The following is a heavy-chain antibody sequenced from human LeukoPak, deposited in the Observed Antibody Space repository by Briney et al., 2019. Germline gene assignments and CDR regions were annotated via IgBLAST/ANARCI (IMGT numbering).Heavy chain of an antibody. Sequence: GGSLRLSCAAFGFIFSNYVMHWVRQAPGKGLESVSAIRGDGDRTHYTNFVKGRFTISRDNSKNTLFLQMGDLRPEDTGIYYCAREPAVGTADFWGQGTLVTVSS. V-gene: IGHV3-64*01. CDR1: GFIFSNYV. D-gene: IGHD6-13*01. CDR2: IRGDGDRT. J-gene: IGHJ4*02. CDR3: AREPAVGTADF.